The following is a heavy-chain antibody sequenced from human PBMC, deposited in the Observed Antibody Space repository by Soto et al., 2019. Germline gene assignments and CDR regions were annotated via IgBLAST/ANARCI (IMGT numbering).Heavy chain of an antibody. CDR2: ISRSGI. D-gene: IGHD6-13*01. V-gene: IGHV3-21*01. Sequence: GGSLRLSCAASGFTFSSYNMNWVRQAPGKGLEWVSSISRSGIYYADSVKGRFSISRDNPKNSLFLQMNSLRAEDTAVYYCARGPSNWYQAFDIWGQGTMVTVSS. CDR1: GFTFSSYN. J-gene: IGHJ3*02. CDR3: ARGPSNWYQAFDI.